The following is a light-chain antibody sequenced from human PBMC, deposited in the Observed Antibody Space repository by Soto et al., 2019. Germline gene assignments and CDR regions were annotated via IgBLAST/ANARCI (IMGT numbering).Light chain of an antibody. CDR2: AAS. CDR3: QQSYSTPRT. V-gene: IGKV1-39*01. CDR1: QSISSY. J-gene: IGKJ1*01. Sequence: DIQMTQSQSSLSASVGYRVTITCRASQSISSYLTWYQQKPGKAPKLLIYAASSLQSGVPSRFSGSGSGTDLTLTISSLQPEDFATYYCQQSYSTPRTFGQGTKVEIK.